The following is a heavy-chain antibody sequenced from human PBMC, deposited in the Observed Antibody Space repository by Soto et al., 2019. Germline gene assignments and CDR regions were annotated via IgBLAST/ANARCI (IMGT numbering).Heavy chain of an antibody. V-gene: IGHV4-31*03. CDR3: ATIAVAGSAYYYYYGMDV. D-gene: IGHD6-19*01. CDR1: GGSIRSGGYY. CDR2: IYYSGST. J-gene: IGHJ6*02. Sequence: TLSLTCTVSGGSIRSGGYYWSWIRQHPGKGLEWIGYIYYSGSTYYNPSLKSRVTISVDTSKNQFSLKLSSVTAADTAVYYCATIAVAGSAYYYYYGMDVWGQGTTVTVSS.